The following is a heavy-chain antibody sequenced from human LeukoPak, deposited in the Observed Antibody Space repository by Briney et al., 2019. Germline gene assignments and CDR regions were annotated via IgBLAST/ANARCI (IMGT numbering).Heavy chain of an antibody. V-gene: IGHV4-39*01. CDR1: GGSLRSSGHW. Sequence: SETLSLTCTVSGGSLRSSGHWWVWIRQPPGKGLEWIGSIHYSGKVYYNLSLKSRVTTSVDTSTDQFSLRLSSATAADTAIYYCARQSGDQSSAWYFDAWGQGTLVTVSS. D-gene: IGHD6-19*01. J-gene: IGHJ4*02. CDR3: ARQSGDQSSAWYFDA. CDR2: IHYSGKV.